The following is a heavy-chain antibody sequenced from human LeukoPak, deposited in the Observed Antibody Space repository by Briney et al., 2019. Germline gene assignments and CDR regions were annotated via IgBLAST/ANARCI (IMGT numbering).Heavy chain of an antibody. CDR3: ARHWSGDSSGYYPLDY. D-gene: IGHD3-22*01. J-gene: IGHJ4*02. Sequence: PSETLSLTCTVSGGSIRGYYWSWIRHPPGKGLEWIGYIYYTGTTKYKPSLESRVTISVDTSKNQFSLKLTSVTAADTAVYYCARHWSGDSSGYYPLDYWGQGTLVTVSS. V-gene: IGHV4-59*08. CDR2: IYYTGTT. CDR1: GGSIRGYY.